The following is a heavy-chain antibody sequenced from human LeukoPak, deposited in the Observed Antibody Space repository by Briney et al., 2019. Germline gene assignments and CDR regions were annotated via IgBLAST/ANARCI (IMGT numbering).Heavy chain of an antibody. CDR1: GGTFSSYA. CDR2: IIPIFGTA. D-gene: IGHD3-3*01. V-gene: IGHV1-69*13. J-gene: IGHJ6*02. CDR3: ARGTEYYDFWSGLTRANYYYYGMDV. Sequence: SVRVSCKASGGTFSSYAISWVRQAPGQGLEWMGGIIPIFGTANYAQKFQGRVTITADESTSTAYMELSSLRSEDTAVYYCARGTEYYDFWSGLTRANYYYYGMDVWGQGTTVTVSS.